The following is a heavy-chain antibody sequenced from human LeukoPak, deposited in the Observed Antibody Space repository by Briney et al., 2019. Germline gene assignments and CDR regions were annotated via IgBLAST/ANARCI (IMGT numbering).Heavy chain of an antibody. CDR1: GYTFSSYH. V-gene: IGHV1-46*01. Sequence: GASVNVSYMASGYTFSSYHVHWVRQAPGQGLEWMGKITPSDGSTTYAQNFQDRVIMTRDTSSSTVYMQLSSLRSEDTAVYYCARDSYGSDYWGQGTLVTVSS. CDR3: ARDSYGSDY. CDR2: ITPSDGST. J-gene: IGHJ4*02. D-gene: IGHD5-18*01.